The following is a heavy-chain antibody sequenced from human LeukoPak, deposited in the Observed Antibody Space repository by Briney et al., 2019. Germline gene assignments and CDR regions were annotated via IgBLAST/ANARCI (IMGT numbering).Heavy chain of an antibody. CDR1: GFTFSSYG. D-gene: IGHD3-3*01. J-gene: IGHJ4*02. V-gene: IGHV3-33*01. Sequence: GGSLRLPCTASGFTFSSYGIHRVRQAPAKGLEWEAGIWYDGTNENYGDSVRSRFTISRDNSNDTVYLQMIGLRGDVSAVYYCAREGGGFWSASSSPGIDYWGREPWSASPQ. CDR2: IWYDGTNE. CDR3: AREGGGFWSASSSPGIDY.